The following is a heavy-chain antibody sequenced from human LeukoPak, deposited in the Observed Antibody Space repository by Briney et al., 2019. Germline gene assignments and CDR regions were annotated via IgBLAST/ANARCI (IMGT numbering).Heavy chain of an antibody. CDR2: INPNSGDT. D-gene: IGHD2-21*01. Sequence: ASVKVSCKASGYTFTDYYVHWVGQAPGQGLEWMGWINPNSGDTNFAQKFQGRVTMTRDTSISAAYMELSRLRSDDTAVYYCARYYSTYYYFDYWGQGTLVTVSS. CDR3: ARYYSTYYYFDY. V-gene: IGHV1-2*02. J-gene: IGHJ4*02. CDR1: GYTFTDYY.